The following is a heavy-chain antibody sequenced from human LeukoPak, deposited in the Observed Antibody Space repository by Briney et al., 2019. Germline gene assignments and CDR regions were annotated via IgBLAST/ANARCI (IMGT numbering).Heavy chain of an antibody. V-gene: IGHV3-23*01. CDR1: GFTFSSYA. J-gene: IGHJ4*02. D-gene: IGHD3-10*01. Sequence: GGSLRLSCAASGFTFSSYAMSWVRQAPGKGLEWVSAISDSGTSTYYADSVKGRFTISRDNAKNSLYLQMNSLRAEDTAVYYCTREGAGGFDYWGQGTLVTVSS. CDR3: TREGAGGFDY. CDR2: ISDSGTST.